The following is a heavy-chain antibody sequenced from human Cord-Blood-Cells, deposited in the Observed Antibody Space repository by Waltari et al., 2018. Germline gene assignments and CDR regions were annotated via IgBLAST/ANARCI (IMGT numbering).Heavy chain of an antibody. J-gene: IGHJ3*02. D-gene: IGHD6-6*01. CDR2: IRGRGGST. CDR1: GFTFRSYA. CDR3: AKDLEQLVSDAFDI. V-gene: IGHV3-23*01. Sequence: EVQLLESGGGLVQPGGSLRLYCAAAGFTFRSYAMSWVRTAPGKGLEWVSAIRGRGGSTYYADSVKGRFTISRDNSKNTLYLQMNSLRAEDTAVYYCAKDLEQLVSDAFDIWGQGTMVTVSS.